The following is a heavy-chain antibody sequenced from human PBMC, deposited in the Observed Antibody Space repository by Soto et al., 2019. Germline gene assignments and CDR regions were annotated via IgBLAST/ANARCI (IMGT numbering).Heavy chain of an antibody. CDR3: VKVGYCSRTSCSYRTLGY. Sequence: PGGSLRLSCSASGFTFRSYDMRWVRQAPGKGLEYVSAISSDGSGTYYADSVKGRFTISRDNSKNMLYLQMNSLRADDTAVYSCVKVGYCSRTSCSYRTLGYWGQGT. CDR2: ISSDGSGT. D-gene: IGHD2-2*01. J-gene: IGHJ4*02. CDR1: GFTFRSYD. V-gene: IGHV3-64D*06.